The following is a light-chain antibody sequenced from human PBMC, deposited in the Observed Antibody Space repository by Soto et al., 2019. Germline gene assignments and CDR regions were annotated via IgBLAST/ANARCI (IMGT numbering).Light chain of an antibody. Sequence: EIVLTQSPGTLSLSPGERATLSCRASQSVSSSFLAWYQQKPGQAPRLLIYGASSRATGIPDRFSGSGSGTDFTLTISRLEPEDFAVYYCQQYDTSPWTCGQGTQVEIK. CDR3: QQYDTSPWT. CDR2: GAS. CDR1: QSVSSSF. J-gene: IGKJ1*01. V-gene: IGKV3-20*01.